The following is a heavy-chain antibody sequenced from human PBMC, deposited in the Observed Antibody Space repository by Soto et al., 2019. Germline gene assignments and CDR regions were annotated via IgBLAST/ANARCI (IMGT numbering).Heavy chain of an antibody. Sequence: PGGSLRLSCAASAFTFSSYDMHWVRQATGKGLEWVSAIGTAGDTYYPGSVKGRFTISRENAKNSLYLQMNSLRAGDTAVYYCARDKRYCSGGSCSHYFDYWGQGTLVTVSS. V-gene: IGHV3-13*01. CDR1: AFTFSSYD. J-gene: IGHJ4*02. CDR3: ARDKRYCSGGSCSHYFDY. D-gene: IGHD2-15*01. CDR2: IGTAGDT.